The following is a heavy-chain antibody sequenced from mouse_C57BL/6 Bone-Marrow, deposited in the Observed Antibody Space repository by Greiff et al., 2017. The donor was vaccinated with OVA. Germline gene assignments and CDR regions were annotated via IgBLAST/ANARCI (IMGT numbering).Heavy chain of an antibody. J-gene: IGHJ3*01. V-gene: IGHV3-6*01. CDR2: ISYDGSN. D-gene: IGHD1-1*01. CDR3: AREGANYGRGFAY. CDR1: GYSITSGYY. Sequence: EVQVVESGPGLVKPSQSLSLTCSVTGYSITSGYYWNWIRQFPGNKLEWMGYISYDGSNNYNPSLKNRISITRDTSKNQFFLKLNSVTTEDTATYYCAREGANYGRGFAYWGQGTLVTVSA.